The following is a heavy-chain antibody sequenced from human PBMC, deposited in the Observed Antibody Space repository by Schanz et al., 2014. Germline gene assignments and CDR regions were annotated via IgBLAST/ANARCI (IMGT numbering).Heavy chain of an antibody. Sequence: QVQLVQSGAEVKKPGASVKVSCKASGYTFTSYSMHWVRQAPGQGLEWMGRISAYNGNTNYAQKLQGRVTMTTDTSTGTAYMELRSLRSDDTALYYCTRGGYSYALSAFDIWGQGTMVTVSS. CDR2: ISAYNGNT. CDR1: GYTFTSYS. D-gene: IGHD5-18*01. V-gene: IGHV1-18*04. J-gene: IGHJ3*02. CDR3: TRGGYSYALSAFDI.